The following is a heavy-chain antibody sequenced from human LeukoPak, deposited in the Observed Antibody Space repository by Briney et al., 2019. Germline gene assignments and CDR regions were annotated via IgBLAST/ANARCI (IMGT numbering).Heavy chain of an antibody. CDR3: ARDSGGFDY. V-gene: IGHV3-21*01. J-gene: IGHJ4*02. Sequence: ETLSLTCAVYGGSFSGYYWSWIRQPPGKGLEWVSSISSSSSYIYYADSVKGRFTISRDNAKNSLYLQMNSLRAEDTAVYYCARDSGGFDYWGQGTLVTVSS. CDR1: GGSFSGYY. D-gene: IGHD3-10*01. CDR2: ISSSSSYI.